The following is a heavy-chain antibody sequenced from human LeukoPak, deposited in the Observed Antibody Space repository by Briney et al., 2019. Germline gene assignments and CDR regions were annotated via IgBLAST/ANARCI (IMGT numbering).Heavy chain of an antibody. Sequence: SETLSLTCAVYGGSFSGYYWSWIRQPPGKGLEWIWEINHSGSTNYNPSLKSRVTISVDTSKNQFSLKLSSVTAADTAVYYCARGEYGDLRWFDPWGQGTLVTVSS. J-gene: IGHJ5*02. CDR2: INHSGST. CDR3: ARGEYGDLRWFDP. D-gene: IGHD4-17*01. CDR1: GGSFSGYY. V-gene: IGHV4-34*01.